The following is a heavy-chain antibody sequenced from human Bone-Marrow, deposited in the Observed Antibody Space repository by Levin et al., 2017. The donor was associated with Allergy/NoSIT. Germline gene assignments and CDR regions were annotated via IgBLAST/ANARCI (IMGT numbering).Heavy chain of an antibody. CDR2: ISGGGDKT. J-gene: IGHJ4*02. CDR3: ARDWGVAVAGISYYFDD. CDR1: GLSFSSYA. Sequence: SGGSLRLSCAASGLSFSSYAMSWVRQAPGKGLEWVPAISGGGDKTYYAASVKGRFTISRDNSKNTLSLEMNSLRVEDTAVYYCARDWGVAVAGISYYFDDWGQGTLVTVSS. D-gene: IGHD6-19*01. V-gene: IGHV3-23*01.